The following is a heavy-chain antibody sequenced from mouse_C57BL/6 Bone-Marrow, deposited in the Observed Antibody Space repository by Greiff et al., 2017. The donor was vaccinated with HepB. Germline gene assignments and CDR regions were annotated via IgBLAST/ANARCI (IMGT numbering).Heavy chain of an antibody. CDR2: ISSGSSTI. CDR1: GFTFSDYG. V-gene: IGHV5-17*01. J-gene: IGHJ1*03. Sequence: EVQGVESGGGLVKPGGSLKLSCAASGFTFSDYGMHWVRQAPEKGLEWVAYISSGSSTIYYADTVKGRFTISRDNAKNTLFLQMTSLRSEDTAMYYCARKESYYDYDEDWYFDVWGTGTTVTVSS. D-gene: IGHD2-4*01. CDR3: ARKESYYDYDEDWYFDV.